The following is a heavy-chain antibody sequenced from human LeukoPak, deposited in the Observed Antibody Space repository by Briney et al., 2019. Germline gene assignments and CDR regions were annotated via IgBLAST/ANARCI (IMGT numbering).Heavy chain of an antibody. CDR2: IWYDGSNK. J-gene: IGHJ4*02. D-gene: IGHD3-22*01. CDR3: AKGAGSYYNYFDY. V-gene: IGHV3-33*06. Sequence: PGRSLRLSCAASGFTFSSYGMHWVRQAPGKGLEWVAIIWYDGSNKYYADSVKGRFTISRDNSKNTLYLQVNSLRAEDTAVYYCAKGAGSYYNYFDYWGQGTLITVSS. CDR1: GFTFSSYG.